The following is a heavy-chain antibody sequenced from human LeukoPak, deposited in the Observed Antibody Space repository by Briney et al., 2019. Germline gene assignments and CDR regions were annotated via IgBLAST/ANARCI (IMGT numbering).Heavy chain of an antibody. CDR2: INHSGST. J-gene: IGHJ5*02. CDR1: GGSFSGYY. D-gene: IGHD3-3*01. CDR3: ARGLRFLEWKHFNWFDP. Sequence: SETLSLTCAVYGGSFSGYYWSWIRQPPGKGLEWIGEINHSGSTNYNPSLKSRVTISVDTSKNQFSLKPSSVTAADTAVYYCARGLRFLEWKHFNWFDPWGQGTLVTVSS. V-gene: IGHV4-34*01.